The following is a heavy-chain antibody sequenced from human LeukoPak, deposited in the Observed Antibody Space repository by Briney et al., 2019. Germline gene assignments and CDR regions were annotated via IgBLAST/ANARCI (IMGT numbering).Heavy chain of an antibody. CDR2: INHSGST. Sequence: SETLSLTCAVYGGSFSGYYWSWIRQPPGEGLEWIGEINHSGSTNYNPSLKSRVTISVDTSKNQFSLKLSSVTAADTAVYYCARPAVLMDVWGQGTTVTVSS. D-gene: IGHD6-6*01. CDR1: GGSFSGYY. V-gene: IGHV4-34*01. CDR3: ARPAVLMDV. J-gene: IGHJ6*02.